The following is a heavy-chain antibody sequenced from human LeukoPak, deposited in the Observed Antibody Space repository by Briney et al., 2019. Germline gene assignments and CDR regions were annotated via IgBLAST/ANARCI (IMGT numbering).Heavy chain of an antibody. CDR1: GGSISSYY. Sequence: SETLSLTCTVPGGSISSYYWSWIRQPPGKGLEWIGYISYTGTTNYNPSLKSRVTVSVDTSKNQFSLRLSSVTAADTAVYYCARGTFSSGYYPDYWGQGTLVTVSS. D-gene: IGHD3-22*01. CDR2: ISYTGTT. V-gene: IGHV4-59*01. J-gene: IGHJ4*02. CDR3: ARGTFSSGYYPDY.